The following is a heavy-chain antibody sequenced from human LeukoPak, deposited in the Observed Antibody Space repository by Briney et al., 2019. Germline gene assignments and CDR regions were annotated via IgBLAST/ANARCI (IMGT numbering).Heavy chain of an antibody. V-gene: IGHV1-2*02. CDR2: INPNSGGT. D-gene: IGHD3-3*01. CDR1: GYTFTGYY. CDR3: ASFEGEWLSNWFDP. J-gene: IGHJ5*02. Sequence: GASVKVSCKASGYTFTGYYMHWVRQAPGQGLEWMGWINPNSGGTNYAQKFQGRVTMTRDTSISTAYMELSRLRSDGTAVYYCASFEGEWLSNWFDPWGQGTLVTVSS.